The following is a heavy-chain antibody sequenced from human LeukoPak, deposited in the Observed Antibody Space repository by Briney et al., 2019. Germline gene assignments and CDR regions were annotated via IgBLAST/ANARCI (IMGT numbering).Heavy chain of an antibody. V-gene: IGHV4-34*01. CDR2: MNHSGST. D-gene: IGHD6-13*01. CDR3: ATTGYSSSWTRRPPYYFDY. Sequence: SETLSLTCAVYGGSFSGYYWSWIRQPPGTGLEWIGEMNHSGSTNSNPSLKSRVTISVDTSKSQFSLKLSSVTAADTAVYYCATTGYSSSWTRRPPYYFDYWGQGTLVTVSS. CDR1: GGSFSGYY. J-gene: IGHJ4*02.